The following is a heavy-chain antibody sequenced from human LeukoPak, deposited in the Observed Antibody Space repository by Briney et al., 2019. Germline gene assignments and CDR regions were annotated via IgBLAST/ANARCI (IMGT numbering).Heavy chain of an antibody. V-gene: IGHV1-18*01. CDR3: ATERYSGSYVFAFDI. CDR2: INAYRAST. CDR1: GYGFINYG. D-gene: IGHD1-26*01. Sequence: ASVKVSCETSGYGFINYGINWVRQAPGQGLEWMGWINAYRASTNYAQKFQGRVTMTTDTSTDTAYMELSSLRSEDTAVYYCATERYSGSYVFAFDIWGQGTMVTVSS. J-gene: IGHJ3*02.